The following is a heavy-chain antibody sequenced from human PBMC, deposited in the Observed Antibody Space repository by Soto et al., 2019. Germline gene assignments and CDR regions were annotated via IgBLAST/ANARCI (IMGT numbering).Heavy chain of an antibody. Sequence: GGSLRLSCAASGFTFSSYAMSWVRQAPGKGLEWVSAISGSGGSTYYADSVKGRFTISRDTSRNTLYLQMNSLRADDTAIYYCAKWSYLDYWGQGTRVTVSS. CDR3: AKWSYLDY. V-gene: IGHV3-23*01. J-gene: IGHJ4*02. CDR1: GFTFSSYA. D-gene: IGHD3-3*01. CDR2: ISGSGGST.